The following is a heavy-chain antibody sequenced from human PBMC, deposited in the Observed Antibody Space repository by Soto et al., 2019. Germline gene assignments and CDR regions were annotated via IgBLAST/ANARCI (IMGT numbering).Heavy chain of an antibody. D-gene: IGHD5-18*01. CDR3: AGGVIQLWRDYYYYGMDV. J-gene: IGHJ6*02. V-gene: IGHV1-18*01. Sequence: QVQLVQSGAEVTKPGAAVKVSCKASGYTFTSYGISWVRQAPGQGLEWMGWISAYNGNTNYAQKLKGRVTMTTDTSTRTAYMELRSLRSDDTAVYYCAGGVIQLWRDYYYYGMDVWGQGTTVTVSS. CDR1: GYTFTSYG. CDR2: ISAYNGNT.